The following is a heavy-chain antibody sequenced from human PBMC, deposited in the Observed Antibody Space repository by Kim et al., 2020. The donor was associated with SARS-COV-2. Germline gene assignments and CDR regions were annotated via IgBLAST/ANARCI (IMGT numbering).Heavy chain of an antibody. D-gene: IGHD2-21*02. J-gene: IGHJ6*02. Sequence: ASVKVSCKASGYTFTSYGISWVRQAPGQGLEWMGWISAYNGNTHYAQKLQGRVTMTTDTSTSTAYMELRSLRSDDTAVYYCGRGLALLVMTARGYVWGMDVWGQGTTVTVSS. CDR3: GRGLALLVMTARGYVWGMDV. CDR1: GYTFTSYG. V-gene: IGHV1-18*04. CDR2: ISAYNGNT.